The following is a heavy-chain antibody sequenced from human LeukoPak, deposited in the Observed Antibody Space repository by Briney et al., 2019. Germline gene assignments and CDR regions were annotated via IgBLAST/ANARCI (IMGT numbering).Heavy chain of an antibody. J-gene: IGHJ4*02. Sequence: ASVEVSCKVSGYTLTELSLLWVRQAAGKGLEWMGGFEPEDGERVYAQTFQGRVAMTEDTSTDTAYMELSSLTSEDTAVYYCARRVGGSYYFDYWGQGTLVTVSS. CDR1: GYTLTELS. CDR2: FEPEDGER. CDR3: ARRVGGSYYFDY. D-gene: IGHD1-26*01. V-gene: IGHV1-24*01.